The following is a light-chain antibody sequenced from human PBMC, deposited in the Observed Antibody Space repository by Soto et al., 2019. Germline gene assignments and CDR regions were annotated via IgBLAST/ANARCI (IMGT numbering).Light chain of an antibody. CDR1: SSEFGGYNY. CDR3: SSYTSSSTLYV. Sequence: QSVLAQPASVSGSPGQSITLSCPGTSSEFGGYNYVSWYQQHPGKAPKLMIYDVSNRPSGVSNRFSGSKSGNTASLTISGLQAEDEADYYCSSYTSSSTLYVFGTGTKVTVL. CDR2: DVS. V-gene: IGLV2-14*01. J-gene: IGLJ1*01.